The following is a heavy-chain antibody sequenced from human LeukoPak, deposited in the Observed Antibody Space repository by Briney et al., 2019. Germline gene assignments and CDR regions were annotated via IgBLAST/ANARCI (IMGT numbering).Heavy chain of an antibody. V-gene: IGHV3-7*01. CDR3: AGDQYSSSWLNWFDP. J-gene: IGHJ5*02. CDR2: IKQDGSEK. D-gene: IGHD6-13*01. Sequence: QPGGSLRLSCAASGFTSSSYWMSWVRQAPGKGLEWVANIKQDGSEKYYVDSVKGRFTISRDNAKNSLYLQMNSLRAEDTAVYYCAGDQYSSSWLNWFDPWGQGTLVTVSS. CDR1: GFTSSSYW.